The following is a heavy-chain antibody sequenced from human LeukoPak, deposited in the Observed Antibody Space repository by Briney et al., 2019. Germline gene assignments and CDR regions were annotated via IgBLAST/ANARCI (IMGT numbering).Heavy chain of an antibody. CDR1: GGSISSYY. D-gene: IGHD3-10*01. V-gene: IGHV4-59*01. CDR3: ARLNYYGSGTYYWFDP. CDR2: ISNSGNT. Sequence: PSETLSLTCTVSGGSISSYYWSWIRQPPGKGREWIGYISNSGNTNYNPSLKSRVTISVDTSKNQFPLKLSSVTAADTAVYYCARLNYYGSGTYYWFDPWGQGTLVTVSS. J-gene: IGHJ5*02.